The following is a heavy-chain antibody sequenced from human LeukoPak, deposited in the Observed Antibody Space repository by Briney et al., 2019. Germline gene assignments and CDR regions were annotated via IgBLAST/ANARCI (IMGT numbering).Heavy chain of an antibody. CDR3: ARGGGTVFGVLND. CDR2: INPNSGGT. J-gene: IGHJ4*02. V-gene: IGHV1-2*02. Sequence: ASVKVSCKASGYSFTGHYMHWVRQAPGQGLEWMGWINPNSGGTNYAQKIQGRVTMTRDTSRGTASMELSRLRSDDTAAYYCARGGGTVFGVLNDWGQGTLVTVSS. D-gene: IGHD3-3*01. CDR1: GYSFTGHY.